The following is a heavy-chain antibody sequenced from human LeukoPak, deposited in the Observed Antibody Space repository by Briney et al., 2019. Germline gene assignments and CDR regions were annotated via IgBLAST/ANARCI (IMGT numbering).Heavy chain of an antibody. Sequence: SVKVSRKASGGTFSSYAISWVRQAPGQGLEWMGGIIPIFGTANYAQKFQGRVTITADESTSTAYMELSSLRSEDTAVYYCARGVDDYVWGSYRAPHFDYWGQGTLVTVSS. CDR3: ARGVDDYVWGSYRAPHFDY. CDR1: GGTFSSYA. J-gene: IGHJ4*02. V-gene: IGHV1-69*13. D-gene: IGHD3-16*02. CDR2: IIPIFGTA.